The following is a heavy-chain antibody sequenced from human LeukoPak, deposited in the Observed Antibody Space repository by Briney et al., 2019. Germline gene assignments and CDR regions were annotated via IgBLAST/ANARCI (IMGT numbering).Heavy chain of an antibody. D-gene: IGHD6-13*01. CDR3: AGTRSGWYVY. Sequence: SETLSLTCTVSGGSISSYYWSWIRQPPGKGLEWIGYIYYSGSTNYNPSLKSRVTTSVDTFKNQFSLKLSSVTAADTAVYYCAGTRSGWYVYWGQGTLVTVSS. CDR2: IYYSGST. CDR1: GGSISSYY. V-gene: IGHV4-59*08. J-gene: IGHJ4*02.